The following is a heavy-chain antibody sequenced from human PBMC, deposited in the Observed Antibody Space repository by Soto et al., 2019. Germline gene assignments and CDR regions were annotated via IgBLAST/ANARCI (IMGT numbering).Heavy chain of an antibody. J-gene: IGHJ4*02. Sequence: GGSQRLSCAASGFTFSSYAMSWVRQAPGKGLEWVSAISGSGGSTYYADSVKGRFTISRDNSKNTLYLQMNSLRAEDTAVYYCARKAAAGTRVDYWGQGTLVTVSS. D-gene: IGHD6-13*01. CDR2: ISGSGGST. V-gene: IGHV3-23*01. CDR1: GFTFSSYA. CDR3: ARKAAAGTRVDY.